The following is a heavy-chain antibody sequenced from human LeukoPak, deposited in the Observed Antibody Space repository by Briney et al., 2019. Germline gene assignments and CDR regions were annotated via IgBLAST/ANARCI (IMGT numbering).Heavy chain of an antibody. J-gene: IGHJ4*02. D-gene: IGHD6-19*01. Sequence: PGGSLRLSCAASGFTFSSYGMHWVRQAPGKGLEWVGFIRSKAYGGTTEYAASVKGRFTISRDDSKSIAYLQMNSLKTEDTAVYYCTRDIESGWYDYWGQGTLVTVFS. CDR2: IRSKAYGGTT. CDR3: TRDIESGWYDY. CDR1: GFTFSSYG. V-gene: IGHV3-49*04.